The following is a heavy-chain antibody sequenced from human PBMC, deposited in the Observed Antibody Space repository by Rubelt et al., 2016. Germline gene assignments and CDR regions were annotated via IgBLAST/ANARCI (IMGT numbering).Heavy chain of an antibody. CDR1: GYTFTGYY. CDR3: ARFAIGGHSSGYLFGY. Sequence: QVQLVQSGAEVKKPGASVKVSCKASGYTFTGYYMHWVRQAPGQGFEWMGWINPNSGGTNYAQKCHGRGSMTRETSISTGYVEPSRLRSDETAVYYCARFAIGGHSSGYLFGYWGQGALVTVSS. V-gene: IGHV1-2*02. J-gene: IGHJ4*01. D-gene: IGHD3-22*01. CDR2: INPNSGGT.